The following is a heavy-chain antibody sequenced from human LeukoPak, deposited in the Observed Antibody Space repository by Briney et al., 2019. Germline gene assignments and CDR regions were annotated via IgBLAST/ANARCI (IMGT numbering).Heavy chain of an antibody. CDR1: GFTFSSYS. J-gene: IGHJ4*02. CDR3: ARADLDYFDY. CDR2: ISSSSSYI. Sequence: PGGSLRLSCAASGFTFSSYSMNWVRQAPGKGLEWVSSISSSSSYIYYADSAKGRFTISRDNAKNSLYLQMNSLRAEDTAVYYCARADLDYFDYWGQGTLVTVSS. V-gene: IGHV3-21*01.